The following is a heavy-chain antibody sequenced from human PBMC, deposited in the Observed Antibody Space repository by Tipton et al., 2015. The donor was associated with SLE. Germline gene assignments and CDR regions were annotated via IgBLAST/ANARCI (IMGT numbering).Heavy chain of an antibody. CDR3: ARGPYDYVWGSYRQEAFDI. Sequence: LRLSCTVSGGSISSSSYYWGWIRQPPGKGLEWIGSIYYSGSTYYNPSLKSRVTISVDTSKNQFSLKLSSVTAADTAVYYCARGPYDYVWGSYRQEAFDIWGQGTMVTVSS. D-gene: IGHD3-16*02. CDR2: IYYSGST. J-gene: IGHJ3*02. CDR1: GGSISSSSYY. V-gene: IGHV4-39*07.